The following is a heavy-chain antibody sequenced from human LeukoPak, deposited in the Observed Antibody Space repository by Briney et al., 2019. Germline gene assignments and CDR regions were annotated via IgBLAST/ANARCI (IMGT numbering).Heavy chain of an antibody. V-gene: IGHV5-51*01. D-gene: IGHD3-10*01. CDR3: ARRKYYYGSGSYSTRFDI. CDR1: GYSFTNYW. J-gene: IGHJ3*02. CDR2: IYPGDSDT. Sequence: GESLKTSGKGSGYSFTNYWIGWGRQMPGKGLEWMGIIYPGDSDTRYSPSFQGHVTISADKSISTAYLQWSSLKASDTAMYYCARRKYYYGSGSYSTRFDIWGQGTMVTVSS.